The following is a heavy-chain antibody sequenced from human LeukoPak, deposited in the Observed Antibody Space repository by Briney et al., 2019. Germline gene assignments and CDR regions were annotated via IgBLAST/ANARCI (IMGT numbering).Heavy chain of an antibody. V-gene: IGHV4-39*07. Sequence: GSLRLSCAASGFTFSSYAMSWVRQPPGKGLEWIGSIYYSGSTYYNPSLKSRVTISVDTSKNQFSLKLSSVTAADTAVYYCARERTTIAAAGEWFDPWGQGTLVTVSS. CDR1: GFTFSSYA. D-gene: IGHD6-13*01. CDR2: IYYSGST. CDR3: ARERTTIAAAGEWFDP. J-gene: IGHJ5*02.